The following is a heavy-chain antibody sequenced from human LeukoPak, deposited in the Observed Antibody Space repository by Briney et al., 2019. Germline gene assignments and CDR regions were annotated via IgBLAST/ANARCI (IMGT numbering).Heavy chain of an antibody. Sequence: ASVKVSCKASGYTFINYYMHWVRQAPGQGLEWMGIINPSGGSTSYAQKFRGRVTMTRDTSTSTVYMELSSLRPEDTAVYYCARPRSGPTTGRDLDYWGQGTLVTVSS. CDR2: INPSGGST. CDR1: GYTFINYY. V-gene: IGHV1-46*01. D-gene: IGHD1-26*01. J-gene: IGHJ4*02. CDR3: ARPRSGPTTGRDLDY.